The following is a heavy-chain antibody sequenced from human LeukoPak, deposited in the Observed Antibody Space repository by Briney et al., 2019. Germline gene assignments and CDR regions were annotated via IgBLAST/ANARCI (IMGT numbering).Heavy chain of an antibody. Sequence: ASVKVSCKASGYTFTSYGISWARQAPGQGLEWMGWISAYNGNTKYAQKLQGRVTMTTDTSTSTAYMELRNLRSDDTAVYYCATPHELYGDLDYWGQGTLVTVSS. J-gene: IGHJ4*02. V-gene: IGHV1-18*01. CDR1: GYTFTSYG. CDR2: ISAYNGNT. CDR3: ATPHELYGDLDY. D-gene: IGHD4-17*01.